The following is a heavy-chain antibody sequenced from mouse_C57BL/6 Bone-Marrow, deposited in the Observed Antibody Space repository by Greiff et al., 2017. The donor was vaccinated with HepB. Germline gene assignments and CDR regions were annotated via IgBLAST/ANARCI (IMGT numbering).Heavy chain of an antibody. CDR3: ARFSSYVGWFAY. CDR2: IYPRSGNT. Sequence: QVHVKQSGAELARPGASVKLSCKASGYTFTSYGISWVKQRTGQGLEWIGEIYPRSGNTYYNEKFKGKATLTADKSSSTAYMELRSLTSEDSAVYFCARFSSYVGWFAYWGQGTLVTVSA. D-gene: IGHD1-1*01. CDR1: GYTFTSYG. J-gene: IGHJ3*01. V-gene: IGHV1-81*01.